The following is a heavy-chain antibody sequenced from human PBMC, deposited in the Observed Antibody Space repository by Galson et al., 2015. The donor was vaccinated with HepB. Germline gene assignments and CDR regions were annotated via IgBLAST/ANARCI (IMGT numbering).Heavy chain of an antibody. CDR2: IKSKTDGGTT. CDR3: TTTFPRLEWLLSFPDY. V-gene: IGHV3-15*01. CDR1: GFTFSNAW. Sequence: SLRLSCAASGFTFSNAWMSWVRQAPGKGLEWVGRIKSKTDGGTTDYAAPVKGRFTISRDDSKNTLYLQMNSLKTEDTAVYYCTTTFPRLEWLLSFPDYWGQGTLVTVSS. D-gene: IGHD3-3*01. J-gene: IGHJ4*02.